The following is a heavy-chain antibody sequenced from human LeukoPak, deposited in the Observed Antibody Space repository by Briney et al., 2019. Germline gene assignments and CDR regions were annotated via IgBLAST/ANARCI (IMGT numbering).Heavy chain of an antibody. V-gene: IGHV1-18*01. CDR2: ISAYNGDT. CDR1: GYTFTSYG. CDR3: ARDLLALIHSRPPHPFDY. D-gene: IGHD3-3*02. J-gene: IGHJ4*02. Sequence: ASVKVSCKASGYTFTSYGITWVRQAPGQGPEWMGWISAYNGDTNYVQKFQGRITMTTDTSASTAYMELRSLRSDDTAVYYCARDLLALIHSRPPHPFDYWGQGTLVTVSS.